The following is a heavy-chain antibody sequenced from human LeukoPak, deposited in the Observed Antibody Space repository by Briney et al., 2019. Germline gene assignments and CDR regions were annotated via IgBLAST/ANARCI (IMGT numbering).Heavy chain of an antibody. CDR1: GGSFSGYY. V-gene: IGHV4-34*01. J-gene: IGHJ4*02. CDR2: INHSGST. Sequence: SETLSLTCAVYGGSFSGYYWSWIRQPPGKGLEWIGEINHSGSTNYNPSLKSRVTISVDTSKNQFSLKLSPVTAADTAVYYCARGRARYCSSTSCYRIRLCYFDYWGQGTLVTVSS. CDR3: ARGRARYCSSTSCYRIRLCYFDY. D-gene: IGHD2-2*02.